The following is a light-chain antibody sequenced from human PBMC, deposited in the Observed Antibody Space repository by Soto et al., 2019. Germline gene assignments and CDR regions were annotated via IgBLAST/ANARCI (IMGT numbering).Light chain of an antibody. CDR1: QRINSW. Sequence: DIQVTQSPSTLSASVGDRVTITCRASQRINSWLAWYQQKPGKAPKLLIFDASSLASGVPSRFSGSGSGTEFTLTISSLQPDDFATYYCQQYNSHFGQGTKVDIK. CDR3: QQYNSH. V-gene: IGKV1-5*01. CDR2: DAS. J-gene: IGKJ1*01.